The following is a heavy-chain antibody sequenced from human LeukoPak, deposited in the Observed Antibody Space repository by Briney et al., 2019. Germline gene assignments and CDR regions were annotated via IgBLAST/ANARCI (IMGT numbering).Heavy chain of an antibody. V-gene: IGHV1-24*01. Sequence: ASVKVSCKASGGTFSSYAISWVRQAPGKGLEWMGGFDPEDGETIYAQKFQGRVTMTEDTSTDTAYMELSSLRSEDTAVYYCATQPTYCSSTSCVPWGQGTLVTVSS. CDR3: ATQPTYCSSTSCVP. J-gene: IGHJ5*02. CDR1: GGTFSSYA. CDR2: FDPEDGET. D-gene: IGHD2-2*01.